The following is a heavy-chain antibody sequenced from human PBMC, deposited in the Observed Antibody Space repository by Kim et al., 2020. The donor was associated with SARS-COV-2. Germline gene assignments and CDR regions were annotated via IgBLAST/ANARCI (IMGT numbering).Heavy chain of an antibody. Sequence: RYSPSFQGQVTISADKSISPAYLQWSSLKASDTAMYYCARRVSWYDAFDIWGQGTMVTVSS. CDR3: ARRVSWYDAFDI. D-gene: IGHD6-13*01. V-gene: IGHV5-51*01. J-gene: IGHJ3*02.